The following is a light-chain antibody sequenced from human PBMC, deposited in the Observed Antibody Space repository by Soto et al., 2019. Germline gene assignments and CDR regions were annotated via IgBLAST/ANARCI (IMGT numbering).Light chain of an antibody. Sequence: QSALTQPASVSGSPGQSITISCTGTSSDVGRYNYVSWYQQYPGRAPKLIIYEVTNRPSGVSDRFSGSKSGNVASLTISGLQDADEADYSCGSYKSTYVRIFGTVTKVTVL. CDR1: SSDVGRYNY. V-gene: IGLV2-14*01. CDR2: EVT. CDR3: GSYKSTYVRI. J-gene: IGLJ1*01.